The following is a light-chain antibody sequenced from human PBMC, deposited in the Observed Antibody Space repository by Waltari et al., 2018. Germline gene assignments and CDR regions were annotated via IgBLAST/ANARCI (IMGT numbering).Light chain of an antibody. CDR3: QQYDISPLT. CDR1: QTVRTTY. V-gene: IGKV3-20*01. J-gene: IGKJ4*01. Sequence: EIVLTKSPGTLSLSPGDRATLSCRASQTVRTTYLAWYQQKPGQAPTLLIYGASSRATGIPDRFSGSGSGTDFSLTISSLEPEDFAVYYCQQYDISPLTFGGGTKVEIK. CDR2: GAS.